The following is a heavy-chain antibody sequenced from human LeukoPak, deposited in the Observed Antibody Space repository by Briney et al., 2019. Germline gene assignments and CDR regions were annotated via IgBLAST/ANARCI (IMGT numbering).Heavy chain of an antibody. Sequence: GGSLRLSCAASGFTFSGSAMHWVRQASGKGLEWVGRIRSKANSYATAYAASVKGRFTISRDDSKNTAYLQMNSLKTEDTAVYYCTRTGVVPAAIWGQGTLVTVSS. D-gene: IGHD2-2*01. CDR1: GFTFSGSA. V-gene: IGHV3-73*01. J-gene: IGHJ4*02. CDR2: IRSKANSYAT. CDR3: TRTGVVPAAI.